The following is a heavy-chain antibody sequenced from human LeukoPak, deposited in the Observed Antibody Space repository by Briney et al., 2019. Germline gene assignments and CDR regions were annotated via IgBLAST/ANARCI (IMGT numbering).Heavy chain of an antibody. D-gene: IGHD1-26*01. J-gene: IGHJ3*02. CDR3: ARVFSGSYSNDAFDI. CDR2: IYYSGST. CDR1: GGSISSGGYY. Sequence: SETLSLTCTVSGGSISSGGYYWSWIRQHPGKGLEWIGYIYYSGSTYYNPSLKSQLTISVDTSKNQFSLKLSSVTAADTAVYYCARVFSGSYSNDAFDIWGQGTMVTVSS. V-gene: IGHV4-31*01.